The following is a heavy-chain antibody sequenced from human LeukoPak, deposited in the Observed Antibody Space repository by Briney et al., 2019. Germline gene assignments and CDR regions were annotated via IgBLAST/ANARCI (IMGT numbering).Heavy chain of an antibody. V-gene: IGHV3-23*01. CDR1: GCTFSGSA. D-gene: IGHD6-13*01. CDR2: ISGSGGST. J-gene: IGHJ3*02. CDR3: AKGDSSSWYRGAFDI. Sequence: PGGALRLSRAASGCTFSGSAMSWVRPAPRKGLEWVSPISGSGGSTYYADSVKGRFTISRDNSKNALYLQMNSLRAEDTAVYYCAKGDSSSWYRGAFDIWGQGAMVTVSS.